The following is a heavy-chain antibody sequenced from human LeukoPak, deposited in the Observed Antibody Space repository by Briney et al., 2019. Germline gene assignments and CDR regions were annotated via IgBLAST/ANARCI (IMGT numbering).Heavy chain of an antibody. CDR2: ISWNSGSI. CDR3: ARGRFLEWAYNWFDP. D-gene: IGHD3-3*01. Sequence: GRSLRLSCAASGFTFDDYAMHWVRQAPGKGLEWVSGISWNSGSIGYADSVKGRFTISRDNAKNSLYLQMNSLRAEDTALYYCARGRFLEWAYNWFDPWGQGTLVTVSS. CDR1: GFTFDDYA. V-gene: IGHV3-9*01. J-gene: IGHJ5*02.